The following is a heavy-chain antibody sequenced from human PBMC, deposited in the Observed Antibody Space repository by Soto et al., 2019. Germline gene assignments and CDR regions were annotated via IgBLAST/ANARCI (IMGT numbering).Heavy chain of an antibody. CDR2: IYYSGST. J-gene: IGHJ5*02. V-gene: IGHV4-39*01. D-gene: IGHD3-9*01. Sequence: PSETLSLTCTVSGGSISSSSYYWGWIRQPPGKGLEWIGSIYYSGSTYYNPSLKSRVTISVDTSKNQFSLKLSSVTAADTAVYYCANCLGGYYDNMSGYNWFDPWGQGTLVTVSS. CDR1: GGSISSSSYY. CDR3: ANCLGGYYDNMSGYNWFDP.